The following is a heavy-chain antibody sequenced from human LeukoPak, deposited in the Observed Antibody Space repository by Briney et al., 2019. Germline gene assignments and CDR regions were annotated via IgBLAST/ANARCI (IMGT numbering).Heavy chain of an antibody. CDR1: GDSISTYY. CDR3: ARYSTGSYTFDY. CDR2: MFDSGSA. Sequence: SETLSLTCTVSGDSISTYYWGWIRQPPGEGLEWIGYMFDSGSANYNPSLKSRVAISVDTSKKQFSLKLSSVTAADTAVYYCARYSTGSYTFDYWGQGTLVTVSS. J-gene: IGHJ4*02. V-gene: IGHV4-59*08. D-gene: IGHD6-19*01.